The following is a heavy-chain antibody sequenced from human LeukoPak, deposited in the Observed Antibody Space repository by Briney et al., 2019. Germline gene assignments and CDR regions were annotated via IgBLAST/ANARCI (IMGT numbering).Heavy chain of an antibody. V-gene: IGHV3-53*01. CDR3: AKSVPGGSSGWYDAFDI. J-gene: IGHJ3*02. CDR2: LYSGGSA. D-gene: IGHD6-19*01. CDR1: GFSVSNNY. Sequence: GGSLRLSCAASGFSVSNNYMSWVRQAPGKGLEWVSVLYSGGSAYYADSVKGRFTISRDSSKNTLYLQMSSLRAEDTAVYYCAKSVPGGSSGWYDAFDIWGQGTMVTVSS.